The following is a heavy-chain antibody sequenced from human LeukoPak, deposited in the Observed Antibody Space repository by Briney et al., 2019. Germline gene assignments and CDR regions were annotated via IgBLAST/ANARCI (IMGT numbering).Heavy chain of an antibody. V-gene: IGHV3-48*04. CDR1: GFTFSSYG. CDR2: ISSSGSTI. D-gene: IGHD6-19*01. Sequence: VGSLRLSCAASGFTFSSYGMHWVRQAPGKGLEWVSYISSSGSTIYYADSVKGRFTISRDNAKNSLYLQMNSLRAEDTAVYYCAREGYSSGLGFQHWGQGTLVTVSS. CDR3: AREGYSSGLGFQH. J-gene: IGHJ1*01.